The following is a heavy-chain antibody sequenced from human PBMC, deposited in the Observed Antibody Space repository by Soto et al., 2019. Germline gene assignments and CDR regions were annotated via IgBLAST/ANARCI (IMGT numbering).Heavy chain of an antibody. V-gene: IGHV3-48*02. J-gene: IGHJ6*02. CDR2: ISSSSSTI. D-gene: IGHD6-19*01. CDR3: AREGVAAAYYYYGMDV. CDR1: GFTFSSYS. Sequence: GGSLRLSCAASGFTFSSYSMNWVRQAPGEGLEWVSYISSSSSTIYYADSVKGRFTISRDNAKNSLYLQMNSLRDEDTAVYYCAREGVAAAYYYYGMDVWGQGTTVTVSS.